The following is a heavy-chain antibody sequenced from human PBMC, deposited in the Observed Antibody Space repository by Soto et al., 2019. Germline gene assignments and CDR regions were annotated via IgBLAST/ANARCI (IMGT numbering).Heavy chain of an antibody. CDR1: GGSFSGYY. V-gene: IGHV4-34*01. CDR2: INHSGST. CDR3: ARGWGIRGAARYYYGMDV. D-gene: IGHD3-10*01. Sequence: ASETLSLTCAFYGGSFSGYYWSLIRQPPGKGLEWIGEINHSGSTNYNPSLKSRVTISVDTSKNQFSLKLSSVTAADTAVYYCARGWGIRGAARYYYGMDVWGQGTTVTVSS. J-gene: IGHJ6*02.